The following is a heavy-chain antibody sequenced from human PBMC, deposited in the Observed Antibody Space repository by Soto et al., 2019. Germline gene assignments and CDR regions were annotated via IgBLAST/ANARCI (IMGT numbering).Heavy chain of an antibody. D-gene: IGHD6-19*01. Sequence: QVQLVESGGGVVQPGRSLRLSCAASGFTFSSYGMHWVRQAPGKGLECVALISYDGSNKYYADSVKGRFTISRDNSKNTLSLQVSSLRPEDTAVYYCAKDRDSSGWFSGYYYGVDVWGQGTTVTVSS. CDR3: AKDRDSSGWFSGYYYGVDV. J-gene: IGHJ6*02. CDR2: ISYDGSNK. V-gene: IGHV3-30*18. CDR1: GFTFSSYG.